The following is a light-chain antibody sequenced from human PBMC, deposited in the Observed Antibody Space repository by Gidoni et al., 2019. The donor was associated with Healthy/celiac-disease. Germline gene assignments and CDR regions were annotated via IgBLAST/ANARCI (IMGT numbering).Light chain of an antibody. Sequence: DIVMTQSPLSLPVTPGEPASISCRSSQSLLHSNGYNYLDWYLQKPGQSPQLLIYLGSNRASGVPDLFSGSGSGTDFTLKISRVEAEDVGVYYCMQALQTPPWTFGQXTKVEIK. J-gene: IGKJ1*01. V-gene: IGKV2-28*01. CDR1: QSLLHSNGYNY. CDR3: MQALQTPPWT. CDR2: LGS.